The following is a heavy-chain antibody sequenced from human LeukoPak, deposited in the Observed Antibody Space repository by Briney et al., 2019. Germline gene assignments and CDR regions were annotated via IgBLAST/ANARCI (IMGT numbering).Heavy chain of an antibody. CDR2: ISGSGGSP. Sequence: GGSLRLSCAASGFTFSSYAMSWVRQAPGKGLEWVSAISGSGGSPYYADSVKGRFTISRDNSKNTLYLQMNSLRAEDTAVYYCAKVKKRCSGGSCYSGPFDYWGQGTLVTVSS. D-gene: IGHD2-15*01. CDR1: GFTFSSYA. CDR3: AKVKKRCSGGSCYSGPFDY. V-gene: IGHV3-23*01. J-gene: IGHJ4*02.